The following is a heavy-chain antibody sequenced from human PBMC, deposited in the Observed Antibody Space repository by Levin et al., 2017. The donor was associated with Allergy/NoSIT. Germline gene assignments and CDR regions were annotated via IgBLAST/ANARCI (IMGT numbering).Heavy chain of an antibody. J-gene: IGHJ6*02. CDR3: AKDLETTTVIGPFPYYGMDV. CDR2: IRWDGVST. D-gene: IGHD4-17*01. Sequence: GGSLRLSCAVSGFTLDDYTMRWVRQAPGKGLEWVSLIRWDGVSTYYADSVKGRFTISRDKSNHSLYLQMNSLRSEDTALYYCAKDLETTTVIGPFPYYGMDVWGQGTTVTVSS. CDR1: GFTLDDYT. V-gene: IGHV3-43*01.